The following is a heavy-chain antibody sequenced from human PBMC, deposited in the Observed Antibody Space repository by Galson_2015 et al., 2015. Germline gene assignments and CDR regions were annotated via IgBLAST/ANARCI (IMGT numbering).Heavy chain of an antibody. CDR3: AKDFAYGRHVDY. J-gene: IGHJ4*02. CDR1: GFTFSNSA. D-gene: IGHD3-10*01. CDR2: ISDSGGST. V-gene: IGHV3-23*01. Sequence: SLRLSCAASGFTFSNSAMSWVRQAPGKGLEWVSVISDSGGSTYYADSVKGHFTVSRDNSKNTLYLQMNSLRAEDTAVYYCAKDFAYGRHVDYWGQGTLVTVSS.